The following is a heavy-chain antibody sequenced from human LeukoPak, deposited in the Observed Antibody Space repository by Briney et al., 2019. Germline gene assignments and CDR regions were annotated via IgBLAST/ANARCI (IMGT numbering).Heavy chain of an antibody. J-gene: IGHJ4*02. D-gene: IGHD6-13*01. Sequence: PSETLSLTCTVSGGSISSGDYYWSWIRQPPGKGLEWIGYIYYSGSTYYNPSLKSRVTISVDTSKNQFSLKLSSVTAADTAVYYCARVEGSSWEGYYFDYWGQGTLVTVSS. CDR2: IYYSGST. CDR1: GGSISSGDYY. V-gene: IGHV4-30-4*01. CDR3: ARVEGSSWEGYYFDY.